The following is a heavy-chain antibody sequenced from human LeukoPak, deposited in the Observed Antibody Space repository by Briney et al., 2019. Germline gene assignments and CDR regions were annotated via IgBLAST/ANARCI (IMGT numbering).Heavy chain of an antibody. V-gene: IGHV3-30*04. CDR3: AKAPTTVVTPVGYYFDY. CDR2: ISYDGSNK. D-gene: IGHD4-23*01. J-gene: IGHJ4*02. Sequence: GGSLRLSCAASGFTFSSYAMHWVRQAPGKGLEWVAVISYDGSNKYYADSVKGRFTISRDNSKNTLYLQMNSLRAEDTAVYYCAKAPTTVVTPVGYYFDYWGQGTLVTVSS. CDR1: GFTFSSYA.